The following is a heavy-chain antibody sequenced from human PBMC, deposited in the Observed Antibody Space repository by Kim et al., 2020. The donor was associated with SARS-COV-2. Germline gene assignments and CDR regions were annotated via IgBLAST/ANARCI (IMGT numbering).Heavy chain of an antibody. Sequence: SETLSLTCTVSGGSISSSSYYWGWIRPPPGKGLEWIGTIYYSGTTYFNPSLKSRVTISVDTSTNQFSLKLSSVTDADTAVYCCARSTSRRGGNFDYWGQGTLVTVSS. CDR1: GGSISSSSYY. CDR3: ARSTSRRGGNFDY. CDR2: IYYSGTT. V-gene: IGHV4-39*07. J-gene: IGHJ4*02. D-gene: IGHD2-2*01.